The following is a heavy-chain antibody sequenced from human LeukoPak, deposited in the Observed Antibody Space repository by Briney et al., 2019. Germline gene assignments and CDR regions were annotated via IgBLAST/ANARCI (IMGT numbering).Heavy chain of an antibody. Sequence: ASVKVSCKASGGTFSSYAISWVRQAPGQGLEWMGGIIPIFGTANYAQKFQGRVTITTDESTSTACMELSSLRSEDTAVYYCATGHGQQLVLMMGYYYYMDVWGKGTTVTVSS. D-gene: IGHD6-13*01. V-gene: IGHV1-69*05. CDR3: ATGHGQQLVLMMGYYYYMDV. CDR2: IIPIFGTA. CDR1: GGTFSSYA. J-gene: IGHJ6*03.